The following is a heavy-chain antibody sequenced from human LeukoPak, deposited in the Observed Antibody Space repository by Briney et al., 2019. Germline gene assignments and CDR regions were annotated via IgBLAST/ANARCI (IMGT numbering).Heavy chain of an antibody. CDR3: ARDVLLWFGELFEGNYFDY. CDR2: IYTSGST. V-gene: IGHV4-4*07. Sequence: PSETLSLTCTVSGGSISSYCWSWIRQPAGKGLEWIGRIYTSGSTNYNPSLKSRVTMSVDTSKNQFSLKLRSVTAADTAVYYCARDVLLWFGELFEGNYFDYWGQGTLVTVSS. J-gene: IGHJ4*02. CDR1: GGSISSYC. D-gene: IGHD3-10*01.